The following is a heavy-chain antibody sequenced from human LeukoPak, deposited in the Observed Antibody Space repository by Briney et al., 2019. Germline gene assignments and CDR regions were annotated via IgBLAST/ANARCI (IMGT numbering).Heavy chain of an antibody. CDR3: ARETIWGGWFPPTVDHYYYYMDV. CDR1: GGSISSYY. V-gene: IGHV4-59*12. CDR2: IYYSGST. Sequence: SETLSLTCTVSGGSISSYYWSWIRQPPGKGLEWIGYIYYSGSTNYNPSLKSRVTMSVDTSKNQFSLKLSSVTAADTAVYYCARETIWGGWFPPTVDHYYYYMDVWGKGTTVTISS. D-gene: IGHD6-19*01. J-gene: IGHJ6*03.